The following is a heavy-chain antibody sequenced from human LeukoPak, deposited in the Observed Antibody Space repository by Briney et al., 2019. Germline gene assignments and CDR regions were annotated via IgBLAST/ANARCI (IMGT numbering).Heavy chain of an antibody. D-gene: IGHD2-21*02. CDR3: ATAPPGFPFDS. CDR1: GYTFTSYG. J-gene: IGHJ4*02. Sequence: GASVKVSCKASGYTFTSYGFGWVRQAPGQGLEWMGWISSYNGNTNYAQKFQGRVTMTTNTSTTTASLELRSLTVDDTAIYYCATAPPGFPFDSWGQGTLVTVSS. V-gene: IGHV1-18*04. CDR2: ISSYNGNT.